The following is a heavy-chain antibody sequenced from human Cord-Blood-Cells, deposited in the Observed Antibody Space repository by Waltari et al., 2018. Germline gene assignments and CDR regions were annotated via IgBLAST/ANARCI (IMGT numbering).Heavy chain of an antibody. J-gene: IGHJ4*02. CDR2: LDPEDGET. D-gene: IGHD6-6*01. Sequence: QVQLVQSGAEVKKPGASVKVSCKVSGYTLTELSMHWVRQAPGKGLEWMGGLDPEDGETIYEKKFQGRVTRTEDTSTDPAYMELSSLRSEDTAVYYCATSAARSYYFDYWGQGTLVTVSS. CDR3: ATSAARSYYFDY. CDR1: GYTLTELS. V-gene: IGHV1-24*01.